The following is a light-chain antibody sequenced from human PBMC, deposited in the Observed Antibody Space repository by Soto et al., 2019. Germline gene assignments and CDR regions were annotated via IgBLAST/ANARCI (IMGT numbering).Light chain of an antibody. J-gene: IGKJ1*01. CDR3: QQYNSYSWT. V-gene: IGKV1-5*03. CDR2: KAS. CDR1: QSISSW. Sequence: PATLSASVGDRVTITCRASQSISSWLAWYQQKPGKAPKLLIYKASSLESGVPSRFSGSGSGTEFTLTISSLQPDDFATYYCQQYNSYSWTFGQGTKVDIK.